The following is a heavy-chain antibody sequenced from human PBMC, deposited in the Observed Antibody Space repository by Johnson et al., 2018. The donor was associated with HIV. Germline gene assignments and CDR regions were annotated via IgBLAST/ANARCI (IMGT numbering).Heavy chain of an antibody. D-gene: IGHD2/OR15-2a*01. CDR3: AKAQAFRGAFDI. CDR1: GFTFNNYP. V-gene: IGHV3-30-3*02. CDR2: ISYDGSNK. Sequence: QVQLVESGGGVVQPGRSLRLSCAASGFTFNNYPMHWVRQAPGKGLEWVAVISYDGSNKYYGDSVKGRFTISRDNSKNTLYLQMNSLRAEDTAVYYCAKAQAFRGAFDIWGQGTMVIVSS. J-gene: IGHJ3*02.